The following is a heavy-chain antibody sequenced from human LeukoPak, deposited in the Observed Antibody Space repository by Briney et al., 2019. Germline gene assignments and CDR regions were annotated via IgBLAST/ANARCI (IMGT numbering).Heavy chain of an antibody. CDR3: ARDSRFLEWLLPPLVGMDV. CDR2: ISYDGSNK. D-gene: IGHD3-3*01. CDR1: GFTFSSYG. Sequence: GGSLRPSCAASGFTFSSYGIHWVRQAPGKGLEWVAVISYDGSNKYYADSVKGRFTISRDNSKNTLYLQMSSLRAEDTAVYYCARDSRFLEWLLPPLVGMDVWGRGTTVTVSS. V-gene: IGHV3-30-3*01. J-gene: IGHJ6*02.